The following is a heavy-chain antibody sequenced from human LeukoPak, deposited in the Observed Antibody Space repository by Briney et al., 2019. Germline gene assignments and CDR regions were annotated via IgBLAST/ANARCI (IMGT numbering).Heavy chain of an antibody. V-gene: IGHV4-34*01. J-gene: IGHJ4*02. CDR1: GGSFSGYY. CDR3: ARRQQIWSGYYFPPTFDY. Sequence: PSETLSLTCAVYGGSFSGYYWSWIRQPPGKGLEWIGEINHSGSTNYNPSLKSRVTISVDTSKNQFSLKLSSVTAADTAVYYCARRQQIWSGYYFPPTFDYWGQGTLVTVSS. D-gene: IGHD3-3*01. CDR2: INHSGST.